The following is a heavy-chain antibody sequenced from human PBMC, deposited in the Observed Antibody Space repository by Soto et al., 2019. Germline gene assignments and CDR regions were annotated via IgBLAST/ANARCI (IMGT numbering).Heavy chain of an antibody. D-gene: IGHD3-3*01. CDR1: GFSLTTSGVG. CDR3: AHRVLRTVFGLVTTTAIYFDY. V-gene: IGHV2-5*02. J-gene: IGHJ4*02. CDR2: IYWDGDK. Sequence: QITLNESGPPQVNPRQTLTLTCTFSGFSLTTSGVGVCWIRQSPGKAPEWLALIYWDGDKRYSPSLKSRLTFTKDTSKYQVVLTMADLDPADTATYYCAHRVLRTVFGLVTTTAIYFDYWGQGTPVAVSS.